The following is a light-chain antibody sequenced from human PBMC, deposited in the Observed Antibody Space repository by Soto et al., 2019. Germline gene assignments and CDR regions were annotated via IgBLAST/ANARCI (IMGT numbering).Light chain of an antibody. CDR1: QDINIY. J-gene: IGKJ5*01. CDR3: QQYDILPIT. V-gene: IGKV1-33*01. CDR2: DAS. Sequence: MNQCPSARFASVGDRGTITCQATQDINIYLNWYQQKPGKAPNLLIYDASNLEVGVPSRFSGSGSGTHFTFTISSLQTEDIGTYYCQQYDILPITFGRGTRLEI.